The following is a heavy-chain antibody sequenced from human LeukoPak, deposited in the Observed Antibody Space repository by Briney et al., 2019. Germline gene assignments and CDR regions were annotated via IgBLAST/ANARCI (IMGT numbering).Heavy chain of an antibody. D-gene: IGHD6-19*01. V-gene: IGHV4-34*01. CDR1: GGSFSGYH. CDR3: ARGVRIAVAAPHLNY. J-gene: IGHJ4*02. Sequence: ASETLSLTRAVYGGSFSGYHWNWIRQPPGKGLEWIGEIDHSGSTNYNPSLKSRVTISVDTSKNQFSLNLSSVTAADTAVYFCARGVRIAVAAPHLNYWGQGTLVTVSS. CDR2: IDHSGST.